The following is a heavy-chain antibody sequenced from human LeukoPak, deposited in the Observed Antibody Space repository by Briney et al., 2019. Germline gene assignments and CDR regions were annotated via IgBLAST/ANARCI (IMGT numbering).Heavy chain of an antibody. CDR1: GGSISSGGYY. J-gene: IGHJ6*03. CDR2: IYHSGST. CDR3: ARKGGGDHGGIYYYYYMDV. D-gene: IGHD2-21*02. Sequence: SETLSLTCTVSGGSISSGGYYWSWIRQPPGKGLEWIGYIYHSGSTYYNPSLKSRVTISVDRYKNQFSLKLSSVTAADTAVYYCARKGGGDHGGIYYYYYMDVWGKGTTVTVSS. V-gene: IGHV4-30-2*01.